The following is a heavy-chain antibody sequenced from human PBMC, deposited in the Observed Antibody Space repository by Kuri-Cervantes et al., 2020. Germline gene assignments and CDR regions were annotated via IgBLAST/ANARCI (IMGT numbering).Heavy chain of an antibody. CDR3: ARVSFTYDILTGYYPNHFDY. CDR1: GGPISSYY. D-gene: IGHD3-9*01. V-gene: IGHV4-59*01. J-gene: IGHJ4*02. CDR2: IYYSGST. Sequence: GSLRLSCTVSGGPISSYYWSWIRQPPGKGLEWIGYIYYSGSTNYNPSLKSRVTISVDTSKNQFSPKLSSVTAADTAVYYCARVSFTYDILTGYYPNHFDYWGQGTLVTVSS.